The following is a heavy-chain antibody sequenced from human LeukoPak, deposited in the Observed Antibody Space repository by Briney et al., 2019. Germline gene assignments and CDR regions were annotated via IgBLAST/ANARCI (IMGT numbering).Heavy chain of an antibody. CDR2: IYYSGST. J-gene: IGHJ5*02. Sequence: SETLSLTCTVSGGSISSGDYYWSWIRQPPGKGLEWIGYIYYSGSTYYNPSLKSRVTISVDTSKNQFSLRLSPVTAADTAVYYCARADTIFGVVKNRWFDPWGQGTLVTVSS. V-gene: IGHV4-30-4*01. D-gene: IGHD3-3*01. CDR3: ARADTIFGVVKNRWFDP. CDR1: GGSISSGDYY.